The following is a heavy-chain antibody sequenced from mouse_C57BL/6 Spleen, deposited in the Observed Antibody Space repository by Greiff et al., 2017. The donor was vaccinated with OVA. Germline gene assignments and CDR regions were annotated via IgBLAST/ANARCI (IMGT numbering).Heavy chain of an antibody. CDR1: GYSFTSYY. Sequence: VQLQQSGPELVKPGASVKISCKASGYSFTSYYIHWVKQRPGQGLEWIGWIYPGSGNTKYNEKFKGKATLTADTSSSTAYMQLSSLTSEDSAVYYCAEGYDYDVDAMDYWGQGTSVTVSS. CDR3: AEGYDYDVDAMDY. CDR2: IYPGSGNT. V-gene: IGHV1-66*01. J-gene: IGHJ4*01. D-gene: IGHD2-4*01.